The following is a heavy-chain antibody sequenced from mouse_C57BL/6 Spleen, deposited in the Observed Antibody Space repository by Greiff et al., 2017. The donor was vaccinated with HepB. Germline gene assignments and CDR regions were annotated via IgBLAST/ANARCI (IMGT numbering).Heavy chain of an antibody. D-gene: IGHD2-1*01. J-gene: IGHJ1*03. CDR1: GFSLTSYG. V-gene: IGHV2-4*01. CDR2: IWSGGST. CDR3: AKNGYGNYVDWYFDV. Sequence: VQLVESGPGLVQPSQSLSITCTVSGFSLTSYGVHWVRQPPGKGLEWLGVIWSGGSTDYNAAFISRLSISKDNSKSQVFFKMNSLQADDTAIYYCAKNGYGNYVDWYFDVWGTGTTVTVSS.